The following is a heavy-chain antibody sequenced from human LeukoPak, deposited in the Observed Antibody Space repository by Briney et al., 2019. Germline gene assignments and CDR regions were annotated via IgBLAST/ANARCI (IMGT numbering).Heavy chain of an antibody. CDR3: AKDRSTGYSYGDPSLDY. V-gene: IGHV3-7*01. Sequence: PGGSLRLSCAASGFTFRNFWMSWVRQAPGRGLEWVANIHPEGNEKYHVESVKGRFTISRDNAKSSLFLQMNSLRAEDTAVYYCAKDRSTGYSYGDPSLDYWGQGTLVTVSS. J-gene: IGHJ4*02. CDR2: IHPEGNEK. D-gene: IGHD5-18*01. CDR1: GFTFRNFW.